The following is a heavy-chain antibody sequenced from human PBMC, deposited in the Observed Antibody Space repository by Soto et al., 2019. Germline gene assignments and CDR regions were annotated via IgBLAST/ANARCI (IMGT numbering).Heavy chain of an antibody. J-gene: IGHJ6*02. D-gene: IGHD1-26*01. Sequence: QVQLVQSGAEVKKPGSSVKVSCKASGGTFSSYAISWVRQAPGQGLEWMGGIIPIFGTANYAQKFQGRVTITADESTSTAYMELGSLRSEDTAVYYCARAHWGGELQGYYYYYGMDVWGQGTTVTVSS. CDR1: GGTFSSYA. V-gene: IGHV1-69*01. CDR3: ARAHWGGELQGYYYYYGMDV. CDR2: IIPIFGTA.